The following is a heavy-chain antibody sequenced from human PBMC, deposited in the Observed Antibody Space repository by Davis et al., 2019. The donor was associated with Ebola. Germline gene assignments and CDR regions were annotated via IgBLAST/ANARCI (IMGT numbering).Heavy chain of an antibody. CDR3: ARGPTHRYCSGGSCYPQKPNDY. CDR1: GGSFSGYY. Sequence: GSLRLSFAVYGGSFSGYYWSWIRQPPGKGLEWIGEINHSGSTNYHPSLKSRVTISVDTSKNQFSLKLSSVTAADTSVYYCARGPTHRYCSGGSCYPQKPNDYWGQGTLVTVSS. CDR2: INHSGST. V-gene: IGHV4-34*01. D-gene: IGHD2-15*01. J-gene: IGHJ4*02.